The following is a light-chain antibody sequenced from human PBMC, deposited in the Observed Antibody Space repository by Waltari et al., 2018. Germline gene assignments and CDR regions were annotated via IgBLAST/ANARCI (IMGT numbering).Light chain of an antibody. V-gene: IGKV1-5*03. J-gene: IGKJ1*01. CDR3: QQYNSYPRT. CDR1: QTISSW. Sequence: DIQMTQSPSTLSASVGDRVTVTCRASQTISSWLAWYQQKPGKAPKLLIYKASSLESGVPSRFIGSGSGTEFTLPISSLQPDDFAIYYCQQYNSYPRTFGQGTKVEI. CDR2: KAS.